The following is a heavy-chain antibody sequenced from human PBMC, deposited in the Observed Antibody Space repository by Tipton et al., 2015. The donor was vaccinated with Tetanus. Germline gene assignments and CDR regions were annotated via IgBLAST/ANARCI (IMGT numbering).Heavy chain of an antibody. Sequence: GSLRLSCAASGFTVSSNYMSWVRQAPGKGLEWVSVIYSGGSTYYADSVKGRFTISRDNSKNTLYLQMNSLRAEDTAVYYCASAYYYDSSGYPDAFDIWGQGTMVTVSS. J-gene: IGHJ3*02. CDR1: GFTVSSNY. D-gene: IGHD3-22*01. CDR2: IYSGGST. V-gene: IGHV3-53*01. CDR3: ASAYYYDSSGYPDAFDI.